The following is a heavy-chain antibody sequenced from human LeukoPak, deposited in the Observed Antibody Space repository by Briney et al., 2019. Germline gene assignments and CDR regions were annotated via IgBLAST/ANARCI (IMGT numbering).Heavy chain of an antibody. CDR3: ARGKTDIVVVPAASYYMDV. V-gene: IGHV4-61*02. Sequence: PSQTLSLTCTVSGGSISSGGYYWSWIRQHPGKGLEWIGRIYTSGSTNYNPSLKSRVTMSVDTSKNQFSLKLSSVTAADTAVYYCARGKTDIVVVPAASYYMDVWGKGTTVTVSS. D-gene: IGHD2-2*01. CDR2: IYTSGST. J-gene: IGHJ6*03. CDR1: GGSISSGGYY.